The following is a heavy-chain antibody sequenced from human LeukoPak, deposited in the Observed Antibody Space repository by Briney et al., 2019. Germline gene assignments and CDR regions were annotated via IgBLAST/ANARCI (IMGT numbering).Heavy chain of an antibody. Sequence: GASVKVSCKASGGTFSSYAISWVRQAPGQGLEWMGGIIPIFGTANYAQKFQGRVTITTDESTSTAYMELNSLRSEDTAVYYCATHLDSYDSSGQPRMRTEYWGQGTLVTVSS. J-gene: IGHJ4*02. CDR3: ATHLDSYDSSGQPRMRTEY. D-gene: IGHD3-22*01. V-gene: IGHV1-69*05. CDR2: IIPIFGTA. CDR1: GGTFSSYA.